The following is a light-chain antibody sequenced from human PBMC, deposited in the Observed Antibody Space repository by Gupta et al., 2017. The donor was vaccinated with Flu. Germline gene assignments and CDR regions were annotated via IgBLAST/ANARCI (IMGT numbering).Light chain of an antibody. Sequence: SPAHMSLSKGERATRSCRDSQSVSSFLEWEQQKPGQAPRLIIYDASNSDIGNTDRFSGSGDRKDFTLTSSGRENEDFAVYYGHQRSTLITFGRGTKVEI. CDR3: HQRSTLIT. CDR2: DAS. V-gene: IGKV3-11*01. J-gene: IGKJ4*01. CDR1: QSVSSF.